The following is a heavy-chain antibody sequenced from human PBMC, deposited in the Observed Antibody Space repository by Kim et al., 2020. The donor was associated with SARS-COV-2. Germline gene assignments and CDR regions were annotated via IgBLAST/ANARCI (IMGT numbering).Heavy chain of an antibody. CDR2: IRSKAYGGTT. CDR1: GFTFGDYA. CDR3: TRELGYCSGGSCKHNWFDP. D-gene: IGHD2-15*01. J-gene: IGHJ5*02. V-gene: IGHV3-49*03. Sequence: GGSLRLSCTASGFTFGDYAMSWFRQAPGKGLEWVGFIRSKAYGGTTEYAASVKGRFTISRDDSKSIAYLQMNSLKTEDTAVYYCTRELGYCSGGSCKHNWFDPWGQGTLVTVSS.